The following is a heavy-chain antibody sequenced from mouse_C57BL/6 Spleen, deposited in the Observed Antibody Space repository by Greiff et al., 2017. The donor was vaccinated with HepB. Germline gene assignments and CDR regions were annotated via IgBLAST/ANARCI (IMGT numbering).Heavy chain of an antibody. J-gene: IGHJ2*01. Sequence: QVHLKQSGAELARPGASVKMSCKASGYTFTSYTMHWVKQRPGQGLEWIGYINPSSGYTKYNQKFKDKATLTADKSSSTAYMQLSSLTSEDSAVYYCARITEFITTVVPYFDYWGQGTTLTVSS. CDR1: GYTFTSYT. CDR3: ARITEFITTVVPYFDY. CDR2: INPSSGYT. V-gene: IGHV1-4*01. D-gene: IGHD1-1*01.